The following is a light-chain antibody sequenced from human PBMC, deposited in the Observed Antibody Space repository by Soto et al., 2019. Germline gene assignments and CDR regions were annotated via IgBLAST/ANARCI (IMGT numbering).Light chain of an antibody. J-gene: IGKJ1*01. V-gene: IGKV3-11*01. Sequence: EIVLTQSPDILSLSPGERATLSCRASQSVSSYLAWYQQKPGQAPRLLIYDASNRATGIPARFSGSGSGTDFTLTISSLEPEDFAVYYCQQRSNWPVTFGQGTSVEIK. CDR3: QQRSNWPVT. CDR2: DAS. CDR1: QSVSSY.